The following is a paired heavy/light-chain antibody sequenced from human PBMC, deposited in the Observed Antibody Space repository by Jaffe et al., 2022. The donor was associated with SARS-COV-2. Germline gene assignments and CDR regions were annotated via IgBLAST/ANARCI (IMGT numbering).Heavy chain of an antibody. CDR2: INTNTGNP. CDR1: GYTFTSYA. J-gene: IGHJ3*02. D-gene: IGHD6-19*01. CDR3: ARDITSSGWYDEVAFDI. Sequence: QVQLVQSGSELKKPGASVKVSCKASGYTFTSYAMNWVRQAPGQGLEWMGWINTNTGNPTYAQGFTGRFVFSLDTSVSTAYLQISSLKAEDTAVYYCARDITSSGWYDEVAFDIWGQGTMVTVSS. V-gene: IGHV7-4-1*02.
Light chain of an antibody. Sequence: DIQLTQSPSFLSASVGDRVTITCRASQGISSYLAWYQQKPGKAPKLLIYAASTLQSGVPSRFSGSGSGTEFTLTISSLQPEDFATYYCQQLNSYPFMYTFGQGTKLEIK. CDR1: QGISSY. CDR3: QQLNSYPFMYT. V-gene: IGKV1-9*01. CDR2: AAS. J-gene: IGKJ2*01.